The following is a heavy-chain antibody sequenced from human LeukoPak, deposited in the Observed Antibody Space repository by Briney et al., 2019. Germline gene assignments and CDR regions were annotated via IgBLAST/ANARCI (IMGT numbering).Heavy chain of an antibody. CDR1: GGSISSYY. D-gene: IGHD6-6*01. CDR3: ASATPIAARRYYFDY. V-gene: IGHV4-59*01. J-gene: IGHJ4*02. CDR2: IYYSGST. Sequence: SETLSLTCTVSGGSISSYYWSWIRQPPGKGLEWIGYIYYSGSTNYNPSLKSRVTISVDTSKNQFSLKLSSVTAADTAVYYCASATPIAARRYYFDYWGQGTLVTVSS.